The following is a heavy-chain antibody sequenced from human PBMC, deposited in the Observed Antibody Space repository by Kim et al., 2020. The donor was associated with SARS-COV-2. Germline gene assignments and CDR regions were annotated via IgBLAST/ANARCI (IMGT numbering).Heavy chain of an antibody. CDR1: GYTFTSYA. J-gene: IGHJ5*02. V-gene: IGHV7-4-1*02. CDR2: INTNTGNP. CDR3: ARDPMVRGVIGVFDP. Sequence: ASVKVSCKASGYTFTSYAMNWVRQAPGQGLEWMGWINTNTGNPTYAQGFTGRFVFSLDTSVSTAYLQISSLKAEDTAVYYCARDPMVRGVIGVFDPWGQGTLVTVSS. D-gene: IGHD3-10*01.